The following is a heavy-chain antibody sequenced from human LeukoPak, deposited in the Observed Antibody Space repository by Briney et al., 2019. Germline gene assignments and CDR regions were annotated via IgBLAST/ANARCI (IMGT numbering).Heavy chain of an antibody. D-gene: IGHD4-17*01. J-gene: IGHJ4*02. CDR3: AKREKGTTGRFFDY. Sequence: GSLRLSCAASGFTFTNYAMTWVRQAPGKGLEWVSGISEGVGNTYNADSVKGRFTISRDHSKNTLYLQMNSLRAEDTALYYCAKREKGTTGRFFDYWGQGTLVTVSS. CDR2: ISEGVGNT. CDR1: GFTFTNYA. V-gene: IGHV3-23*01.